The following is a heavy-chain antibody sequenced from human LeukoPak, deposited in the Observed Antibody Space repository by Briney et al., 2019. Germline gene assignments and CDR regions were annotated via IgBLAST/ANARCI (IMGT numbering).Heavy chain of an antibody. Sequence: GGSLRLSCAASGFTFINAWMAWVRQAPGKGLEWVGRIKAKAHGGTIEYAAPVKGRFTISRDDSKNTLYLQMNSLKTEDTAVYYCTRHSYSGYDPNDYWGQGTLVTVSS. CDR3: TRHSYSGYDPNDY. CDR2: IKAKAHGGTI. D-gene: IGHD5-12*01. J-gene: IGHJ4*02. V-gene: IGHV3-15*01. CDR1: GFTFINAW.